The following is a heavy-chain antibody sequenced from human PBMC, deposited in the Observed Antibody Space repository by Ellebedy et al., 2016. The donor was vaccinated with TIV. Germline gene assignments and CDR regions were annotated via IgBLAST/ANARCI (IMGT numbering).Heavy chain of an antibody. CDR1: GFTFDDYA. CDR3: AKQAKPPIVGATTVGNYFDY. J-gene: IGHJ4*02. CDR2: ISWNSGSI. Sequence: PGGSLRLSCAASGFTFDDYAMHWVRQAPGKGLEWVSGISWNSGSIGYADSVKGRFTISRDNAKNSLYLQMNSLRAEDTALYYCAKQAKPPIVGATTVGNYFDYWGQGTLVTVSS. V-gene: IGHV3-9*01. D-gene: IGHD1-26*01.